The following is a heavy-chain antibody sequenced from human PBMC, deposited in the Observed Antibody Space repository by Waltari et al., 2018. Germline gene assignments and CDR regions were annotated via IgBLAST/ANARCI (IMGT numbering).Heavy chain of an antibody. CDR3: ARSYGDIPPYYGMDV. CDR2: VSPIFGTA. J-gene: IGHJ6*02. D-gene: IGHD4-17*01. V-gene: IGHV1-69*01. CDR1: GGTFSSYA. Sequence: QVQLVQSGAEVKKPGSSVKVSCKASGGTFSSYAISWVRQAPGQGLEWMGGVSPIFGTASYAQKFQGRVTITADESTSTAYMELSSLRSEDTAVYYCARSYGDIPPYYGMDVWGQGTTVTVSS.